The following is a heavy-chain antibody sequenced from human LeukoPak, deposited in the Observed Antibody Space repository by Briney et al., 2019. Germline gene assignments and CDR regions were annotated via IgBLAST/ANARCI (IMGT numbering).Heavy chain of an antibody. V-gene: IGHV4-4*09. CDR2: IYTSGST. CDR3: ASHVGSGSYYTDY. J-gene: IGHJ4*02. CDR1: GGSISAYY. D-gene: IGHD3-10*01. Sequence: PSETLSLTCTVSGGSISAYYWTWIRQPPGKGLEWIGNIYTSGSTNYNPSLKSRLTISIDTSRNQFSLNLSSVTAADTAVYYCASHVGSGSYYTDYWGQGTLVTVSS.